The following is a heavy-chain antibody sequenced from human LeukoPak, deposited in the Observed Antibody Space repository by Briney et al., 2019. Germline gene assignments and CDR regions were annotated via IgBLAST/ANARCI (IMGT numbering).Heavy chain of an antibody. CDR3: ARAHTNRGFDY. J-gene: IGHJ4*02. V-gene: IGHV3-48*01. CDR2: ISSSSSTI. CDR1: GFTFSSYS. D-gene: IGHD3-10*01. Sequence: GGSLRLTCAASGFTFSSYSMNWVRQAPGKGLEWVSYISSSSSTIYYADSVKGRFTISRDNAKNSLYLQMNSLRAEDTAVYYCARAHTNRGFDYWGQGTLVTVSS.